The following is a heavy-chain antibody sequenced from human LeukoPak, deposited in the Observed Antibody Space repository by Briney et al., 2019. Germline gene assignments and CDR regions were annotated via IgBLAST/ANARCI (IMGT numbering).Heavy chain of an antibody. J-gene: IGHJ4*02. CDR2: IHTSGST. Sequence: DPSETLPLTCTVSGGSSSTYYWTWIRQPPGKGLEWIGYIHTSGSTKYNPSLKSRVTMSVDTSKNQFSLRLSSVTAADTAVYFCVRPGQSTWWVYFNYWGQGTVVTVSS. CDR3: VRPGQSTWWVYFNY. D-gene: IGHD2-15*01. CDR1: GGSSSTYY. V-gene: IGHV4-4*09.